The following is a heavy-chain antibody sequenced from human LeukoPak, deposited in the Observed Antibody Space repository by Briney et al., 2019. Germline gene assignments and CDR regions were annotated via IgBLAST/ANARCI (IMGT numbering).Heavy chain of an antibody. V-gene: IGHV3-7*01. D-gene: IGHD6-6*01. CDR2: IKQDGSEK. Sequence: GSLKLSCAASGFTFSSYWMSWVRQAPGKGLEWVANIKQDGSEKYYVDSVKGRFTISRDNAKNSLYLQMNSLRAEDTAVYYCARTSRGKQLVLFDYWGQGTLVTVSS. CDR1: GFTFSSYW. J-gene: IGHJ4*02. CDR3: ARTSRGKQLVLFDY.